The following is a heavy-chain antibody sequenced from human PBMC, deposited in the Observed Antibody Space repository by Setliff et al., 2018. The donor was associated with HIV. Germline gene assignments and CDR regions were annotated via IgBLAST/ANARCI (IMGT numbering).Heavy chain of an antibody. CDR1: GGSISSYY. D-gene: IGHD1-26*01. V-gene: IGHV4-4*07. CDR3: ARGLELNGLLYYYYYMDV. Sequence: TCTVSGGSISSYYWSWIRQPARKGLEWIGRIYTSGSTNYNPSLKSRVTMSVDTSKNQFSLKLSSVTAADTAVYYCARGLELNGLLYYYYYMDVWGKGTTVTVSS. J-gene: IGHJ6*03. CDR2: IYTSGST.